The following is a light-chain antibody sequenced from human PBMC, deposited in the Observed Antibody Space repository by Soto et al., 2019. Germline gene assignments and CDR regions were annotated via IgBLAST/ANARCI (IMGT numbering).Light chain of an antibody. CDR1: QSISSY. CDR3: QQSYSTPWT. Sequence: DIQMTQSPSSLSASVGDRVTITCRASQSISSYLNWYQQKQGKAPKLLIYAASSLQSGVPSRFSGSGSGTDFSFPISSLQHEDFATYYCQQSYSTPWTFGQGTKVEIK. V-gene: IGKV1-39*01. CDR2: AAS. J-gene: IGKJ1*01.